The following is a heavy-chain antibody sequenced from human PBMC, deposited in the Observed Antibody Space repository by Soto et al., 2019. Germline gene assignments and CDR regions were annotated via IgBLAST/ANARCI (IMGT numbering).Heavy chain of an antibody. Sequence: XETLYLTCAVYGGSFSGYYWSWIRQPPGKGLEWIGEINHSGSTNHNPSLKSRVTISVDTSKNQFSLKLSSVTAADTAVYYCARTPLYSTKHRYYYGMDVWGQGTTVTVSS. CDR3: ARTPLYSTKHRYYYGMDV. CDR2: INHSGST. CDR1: GGSFSGYY. V-gene: IGHV4-34*01. D-gene: IGHD6-13*01. J-gene: IGHJ6*02.